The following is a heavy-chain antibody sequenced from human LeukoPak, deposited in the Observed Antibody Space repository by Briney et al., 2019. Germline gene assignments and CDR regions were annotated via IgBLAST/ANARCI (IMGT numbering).Heavy chain of an antibody. CDR3: ARATVPYYFDY. Sequence: SETLSLTRTVSGGSISSYYWSWIRQPPGKGLEWIGYIYYSGSTNYNPSLKSRVTISVDTSKNQFSLKLSSVTAADTAVYYCARATVPYYFDYWGQGTLVTVSS. D-gene: IGHD4-17*01. CDR1: GGSISSYY. V-gene: IGHV4-59*01. CDR2: IYYSGST. J-gene: IGHJ4*02.